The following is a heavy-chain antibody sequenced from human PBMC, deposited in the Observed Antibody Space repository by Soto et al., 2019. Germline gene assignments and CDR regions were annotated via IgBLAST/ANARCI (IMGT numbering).Heavy chain of an antibody. V-gene: IGHV1-3*01. CDR1: GYTFTSYA. D-gene: IGHD5-18*01. Sequence: ASVKVSCKASGYTFTSYAMHWVRQAPGQRLEWMGWINAGSGNTKYSQKFQGRVTITRDTSASTAYMELSSLRSEDTAVYYCASGLNGYLHYFDYWGQGTLVTVSS. J-gene: IGHJ4*02. CDR2: INAGSGNT. CDR3: ASGLNGYLHYFDY.